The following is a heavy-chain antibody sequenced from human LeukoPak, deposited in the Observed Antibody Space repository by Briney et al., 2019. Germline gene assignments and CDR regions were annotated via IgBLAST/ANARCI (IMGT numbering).Heavy chain of an antibody. V-gene: IGHV4-30-2*01. Sequence: PSETLSLTCTVSGGSISSGGYYWSWIRQPPGKGLEWIGYIYHSGSTYYNPSLKSRVTISVDRSKNQFSLKLSSVTAADTAVYYCAREKTIPKRSTQEIQHWGQGTLVTVSS. CDR3: AREKTIPKRSTQEIQH. CDR1: GGSISSGGYY. CDR2: IYHSGST. J-gene: IGHJ1*01. D-gene: IGHD2-2*02.